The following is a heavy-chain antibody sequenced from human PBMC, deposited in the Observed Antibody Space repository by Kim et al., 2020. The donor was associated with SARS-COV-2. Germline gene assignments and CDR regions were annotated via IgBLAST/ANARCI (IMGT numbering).Heavy chain of an antibody. CDR2: MRQDGGER. Sequence: GGSLRLSCAASGFTFSHYWMSWVRQAPGKGLEWVANMRQDGGERYYLDSVRGRFTISRDNAANSLYLQMNSLSAEDTAFYYCARSPSFVIGDVWGQGTTVTVSS. CDR3: ARSPSFVIGDV. J-gene: IGHJ6*02. D-gene: IGHD3-16*02. CDR1: GFTFSHYW. V-gene: IGHV3-7*03.